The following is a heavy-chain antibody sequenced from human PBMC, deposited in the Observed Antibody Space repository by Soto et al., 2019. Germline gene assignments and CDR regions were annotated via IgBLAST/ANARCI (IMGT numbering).Heavy chain of an antibody. D-gene: IGHD6-19*01. V-gene: IGHV4-30-4*08. J-gene: IGHJ4*02. CDR3: ARAYRINGWSDYFFDY. Sequence: SETLSLTCTVSGDSLSGGDYYWSWIRQPPGKGLEWIGDIYYTGFTFYNPSLKSRLTISLDSSKNQLSLRLNSVTAADTAVYFCARAYRINGWSDYFFDYWGQGTLVTVSS. CDR2: IYYTGFT. CDR1: GDSLSGGDYY.